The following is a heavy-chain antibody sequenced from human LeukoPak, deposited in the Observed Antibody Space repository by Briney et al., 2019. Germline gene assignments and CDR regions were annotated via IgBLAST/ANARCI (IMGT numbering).Heavy chain of an antibody. CDR1: GFTFGSYA. D-gene: IGHD1/OR15-1a*01. Sequence: GGSLRLSCAASGFTFGSYAMSWVRQAPGKGLEWVSGFTESIGRSYYADSVKGRFTISRDNSKNTLYLQMNSLRAEDTAVYYCGRIAINANNGMDVWGQGTTVTVSS. V-gene: IGHV3-23*01. J-gene: IGHJ6*02. CDR3: GRIAINANNGMDV. CDR2: FTESIGRS.